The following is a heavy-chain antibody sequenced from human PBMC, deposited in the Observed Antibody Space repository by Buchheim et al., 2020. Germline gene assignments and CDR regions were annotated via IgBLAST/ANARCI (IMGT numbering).Heavy chain of an antibody. Sequence: EVQLLESGGGLVQPGGSLRLSCATSGFTFSAYAMSWVRQTPGKGLDWVSIVSGSGGSTLYADSVKGRFTISRDNFKNNLHLLMSGLRAEDTAVYYCAKVLGYSATPSWFDPWGQGTL. CDR3: AKVLGYSATPSWFDP. J-gene: IGHJ5*02. V-gene: IGHV3-23*01. CDR2: VSGSGGST. D-gene: IGHD5-12*01. CDR1: GFTFSAYA.